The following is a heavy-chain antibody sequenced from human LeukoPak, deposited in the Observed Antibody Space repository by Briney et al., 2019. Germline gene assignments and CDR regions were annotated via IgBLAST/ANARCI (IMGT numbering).Heavy chain of an antibody. CDR2: IYYSGST. J-gene: IGHJ6*03. Sequence: SETLSLTFTVSGGSISSYYWSWIRQPPGKGLEWIGSIYYSGSTYYNPSLKSRVTISVDTSKNQFSLKLSSVTAADTAVYYCARQGEYYYYMDVWGKGTTVTVSS. D-gene: IGHD3-16*01. CDR1: GGSISSYY. CDR3: ARQGEYYYYMDV. V-gene: IGHV4-59*01.